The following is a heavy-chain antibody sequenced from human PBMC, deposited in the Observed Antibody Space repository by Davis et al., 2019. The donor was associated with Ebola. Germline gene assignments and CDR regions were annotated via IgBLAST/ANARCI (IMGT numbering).Heavy chain of an antibody. CDR1: GYTFTSYA. J-gene: IGHJ4*02. CDR2: INAGNGNT. CDR3: ARRDSSGWYIRFDY. V-gene: IGHV1-3*01. D-gene: IGHD6-19*01. Sequence: ASVKVSCKASGYTFTSYAMHWVRQAPGQRLEWMGWINAGNGNTKYSQKFQGRVTITRDTSASTAYMDLSSLRSEDTAVYYCARRDSSGWYIRFDYRGQGTLVTVSS.